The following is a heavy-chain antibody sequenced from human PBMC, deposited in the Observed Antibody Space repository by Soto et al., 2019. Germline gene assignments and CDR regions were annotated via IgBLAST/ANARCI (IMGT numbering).Heavy chain of an antibody. CDR2: INPSGGST. Sequence: VSCQASGYTFTSYYMHWVRQAPGQGLEWRGIINPSGGSTSYAQKFQGRVTMTRDTSTSTVYMELRSLRSDDTAVYYCAREKYGGYSSGWESYYYYGMDVWGQGTTVTVSS. J-gene: IGHJ6*02. CDR1: GYTFTSYY. V-gene: IGHV1-46*01. CDR3: AREKYGGYSSGWESYYYYGMDV. D-gene: IGHD6-19*01.